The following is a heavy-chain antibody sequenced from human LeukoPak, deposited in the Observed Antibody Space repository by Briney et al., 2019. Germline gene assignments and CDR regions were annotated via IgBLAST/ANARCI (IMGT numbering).Heavy chain of an antibody. Sequence: PRGSLRLSCAASGFTFNNAWMHWVRQAPGQGLEWVGQIKANADGGTADYAAPVKGRFTISRDDSKNMIYLQMDSLKAEDTALYYRTTDRDFLIWFGAGGHWGQGTLVTVSS. D-gene: IGHD3-10*01. CDR2: IKANADGGTA. CDR1: GFTFNNAW. CDR3: TTDRDFLIWFGAGGH. V-gene: IGHV3-15*07. J-gene: IGHJ1*01.